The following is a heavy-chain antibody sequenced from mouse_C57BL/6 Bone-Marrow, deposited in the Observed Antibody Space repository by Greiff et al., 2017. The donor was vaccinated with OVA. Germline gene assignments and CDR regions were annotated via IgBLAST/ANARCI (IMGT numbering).Heavy chain of an antibody. CDR3: AMGWLLLDYAMDY. J-gene: IGHJ4*01. CDR2: INPNNGGT. D-gene: IGHD2-3*01. Sequence: VQLQQSGPELVKPGASVKIPCKASGYTFTDYNMDWVKQSHGKSLEWIGDINPNNGGTIYNQKFKGKATLTVDTSSSTAYMELRSLTSEDTAVYYCAMGWLLLDYAMDYWGQGTSVTVSS. V-gene: IGHV1-18*01. CDR1: GYTFTDYN.